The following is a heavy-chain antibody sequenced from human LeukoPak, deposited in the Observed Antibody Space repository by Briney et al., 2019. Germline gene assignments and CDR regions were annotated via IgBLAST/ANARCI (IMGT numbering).Heavy chain of an antibody. Sequence: SETLSLTCTVSGGSISSYYWSWIRQPPGKGLEWIGYIYYSGSTNYNPSLKSRVTISVDTSKNQFSLKLSSVTAADTAVYYCARERSSGYYEGPDAFDIWGQGTMVTVSS. D-gene: IGHD3-22*01. CDR1: GGSISSYY. CDR2: IYYSGST. CDR3: ARERSSGYYEGPDAFDI. V-gene: IGHV4-59*12. J-gene: IGHJ3*02.